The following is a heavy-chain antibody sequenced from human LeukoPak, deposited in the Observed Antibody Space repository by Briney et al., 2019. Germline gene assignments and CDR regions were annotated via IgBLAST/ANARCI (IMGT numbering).Heavy chain of an antibody. CDR1: GGTFSSYA. CDR2: IIPIFGTA. V-gene: IGHV1-69*06. Sequence: SVKVSCTASGGTFSSYAISWVRQAPGQGLEWMGRIIPIFGTANYAQKFQGRVTITADKSTSTAYMELSSLRSEDTAVYYCARGVPATSFDYWGQGTLVTVSS. D-gene: IGHD2-2*01. CDR3: ARGVPATSFDY. J-gene: IGHJ4*02.